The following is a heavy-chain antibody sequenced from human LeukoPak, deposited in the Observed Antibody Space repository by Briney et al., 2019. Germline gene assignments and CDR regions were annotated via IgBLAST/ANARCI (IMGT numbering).Heavy chain of an antibody. J-gene: IGHJ6*03. Sequence: SVKVSCKASGGTFSSYAISWVRQAPGQGLEWMGGIIPIFCTANYAQKFQGRVTITADESTSTAYMELSSLRSEDTAVYYCARRRPINCSGGSCYTGYYYYYYMDVWGKGTTVTVSS. V-gene: IGHV1-69*13. D-gene: IGHD2-15*01. CDR3: ARRRPINCSGGSCYTGYYYYYYMDV. CDR2: IIPIFCTA. CDR1: GGTFSSYA.